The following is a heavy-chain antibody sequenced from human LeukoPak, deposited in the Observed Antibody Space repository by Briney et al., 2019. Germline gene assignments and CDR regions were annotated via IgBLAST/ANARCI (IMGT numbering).Heavy chain of an antibody. J-gene: IGHJ6*02. Sequence: SVKVSCKASGGTFASYTISWVRQAPGQGLEWMGRIIPILGIANYAQKFQGRVTITADKSTSTAYMELSSLRSEDTAVYYCARGYYDFWSGYYQTPYGMDVWGQGTTVTVSS. D-gene: IGHD3-3*01. CDR1: GGTFASYT. CDR2: IIPILGIA. V-gene: IGHV1-69*02. CDR3: ARGYYDFWSGYYQTPYGMDV.